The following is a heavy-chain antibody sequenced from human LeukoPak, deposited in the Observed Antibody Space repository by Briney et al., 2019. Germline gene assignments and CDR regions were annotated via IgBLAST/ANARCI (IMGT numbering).Heavy chain of an antibody. V-gene: IGHV4-59*12. D-gene: IGHD2-21*01. Sequence: SETLSLTCSVSDDSITMYYWTWIRQPPGKGLEWIGYVDHTGSTNFNPSLNGRVSISRGTTKNLFSLRLRSVTAADTAVYYCARISRDLNGFDYWGQGTLVTVSS. CDR3: ARISRDLNGFDY. CDR1: DDSITMYY. CDR2: VDHTGST. J-gene: IGHJ4*02.